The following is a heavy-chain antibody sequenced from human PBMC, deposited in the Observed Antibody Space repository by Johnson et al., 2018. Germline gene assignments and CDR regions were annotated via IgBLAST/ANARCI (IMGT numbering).Heavy chain of an antibody. Sequence: VQLQESGGGLVQPGGSLKLSCAASGFTFSGSTMHWVRQASGKGLEWLGRIRSKPNNYATAYAASVKGRFTISRDDSKTTAYLQMNSLKTEDTAVYYCSSTVVTPGNDYWGQGTLVTVSS. D-gene: IGHD4-23*01. J-gene: IGHJ4*02. CDR3: SSTVVTPGNDY. CDR1: GFTFSGST. CDR2: IRSKPNNYAT. V-gene: IGHV3-73*02.